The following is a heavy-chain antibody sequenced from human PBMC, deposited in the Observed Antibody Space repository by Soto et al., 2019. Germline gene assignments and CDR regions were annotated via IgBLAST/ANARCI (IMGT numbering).Heavy chain of an antibody. J-gene: IGHJ6*02. Sequence: SVTVSCMDSVGTFSSYAISCVRQAPGQGLEWMGGIIPIFGTANYAQKFQGRVTITADKSTSTAYMELSSLRSEDTAVYYCAKGAYGSGSYHYYYGMDVWGQGTTVTVS. CDR3: AKGAYGSGSYHYYYGMDV. V-gene: IGHV1-69*06. CDR1: VGTFSSYA. D-gene: IGHD3-10*01. CDR2: IIPIFGTA.